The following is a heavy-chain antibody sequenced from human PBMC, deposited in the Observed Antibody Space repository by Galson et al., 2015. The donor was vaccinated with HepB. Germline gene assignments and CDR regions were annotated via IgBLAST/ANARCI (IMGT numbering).Heavy chain of an antibody. Sequence: SVKVSCKASGYTFSNYGISWVRQAPGQGLEWMGWISVYNGNTNYTQRFQGRVTMTTDTSTSTAYMELRSLRSDDTAVYFCARGALVVVVGATQNNWLDPWGQGTLVTVSS. CDR3: ARGALVVVVGATQNNWLDP. D-gene: IGHD2-15*01. V-gene: IGHV1-18*01. CDR2: ISVYNGNT. CDR1: GYTFSNYG. J-gene: IGHJ5*02.